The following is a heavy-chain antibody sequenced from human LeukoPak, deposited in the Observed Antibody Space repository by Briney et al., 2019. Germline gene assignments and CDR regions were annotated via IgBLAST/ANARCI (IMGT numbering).Heavy chain of an antibody. CDR2: IRYGGSNK. J-gene: IGHJ4*02. Sequence: GGSLRLSCAASGFTFSSYGMHWVRQAPGKGLEWVAFIRYGGSNKYYADSVKGRFTISRDNSKNTLYLQMNSLRAEDTAVYYCAKDRIVGATIPTSFDYWGQGTLVTVSP. D-gene: IGHD1-26*01. CDR1: GFTFSSYG. CDR3: AKDRIVGATIPTSFDY. V-gene: IGHV3-30*02.